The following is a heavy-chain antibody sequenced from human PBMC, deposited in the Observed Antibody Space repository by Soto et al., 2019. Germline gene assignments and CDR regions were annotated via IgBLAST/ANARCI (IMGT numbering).Heavy chain of an antibody. CDR1: GFTFSSYS. Sequence: GGSLRLSCAASGFTFSSYSMNWVRQAPGKGLEWVSSISSSSSYIYYADSVKGRFTISRDNAKNSLYLQMNSLRAEDTAVYYCARELASGSYYDFDYYYGMDVWGQGTTVTVSS. J-gene: IGHJ6*02. V-gene: IGHV3-21*01. D-gene: IGHD1-26*01. CDR2: ISSSSSYI. CDR3: ARELASGSYYDFDYYYGMDV.